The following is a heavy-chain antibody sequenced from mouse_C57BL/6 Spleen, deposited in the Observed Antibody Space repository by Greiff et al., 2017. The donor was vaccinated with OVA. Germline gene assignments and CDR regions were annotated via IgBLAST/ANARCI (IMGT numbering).Heavy chain of an antibody. CDR2: IDPETGGP. V-gene: IGHV1-15*01. Sequence: VQLQQSGAELVRPGASVTLSCKASGYTFTDYEMHWVKQTPVPGLEWIGAIDPETGGPAYHQKFQGKAILTEDTPSSTAYMELRSLTSEDSAVYYCTRFITTVVAFYYFDYWGQGTTLTVSS. J-gene: IGHJ2*01. CDR1: GYTFTDYE. CDR3: TRFITTVVAFYYFDY. D-gene: IGHD1-1*01.